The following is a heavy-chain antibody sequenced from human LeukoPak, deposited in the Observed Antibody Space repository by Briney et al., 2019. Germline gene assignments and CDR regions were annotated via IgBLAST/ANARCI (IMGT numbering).Heavy chain of an antibody. V-gene: IGHV3-53*01. Sequence: PGGSLRLSCAASGFTVSSNYMSWVRQAPGKGLEWVSVIYSGGSTYYADSVKGRFTISRDNSKNTLYLQMNSLRAEDTAVYYCARDLAVAGTRLYYYMDVWGKGTTVTVSS. D-gene: IGHD6-19*01. J-gene: IGHJ6*03. CDR3: ARDLAVAGTRLYYYMDV. CDR2: IYSGGST. CDR1: GFTVSSNY.